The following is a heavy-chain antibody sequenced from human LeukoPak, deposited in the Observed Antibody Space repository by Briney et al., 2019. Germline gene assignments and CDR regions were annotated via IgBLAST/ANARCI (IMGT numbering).Heavy chain of an antibody. J-gene: IGHJ4*02. V-gene: IGHV3-9*01. CDR1: GFTFDDYA. CDR2: ISWNSGSI. CDR3: ARDPSSGWYKAFDY. D-gene: IGHD6-19*01. Sequence: GGSLRLSCAASGFTFDDYAMHWVRQAPGKGLEWVSGISWNSGSIGYADSVKGRFTISRDNAKNTLYLQMNSLRAEDTAVYYCARDPSSGWYKAFDYWGQGTLVTVSS.